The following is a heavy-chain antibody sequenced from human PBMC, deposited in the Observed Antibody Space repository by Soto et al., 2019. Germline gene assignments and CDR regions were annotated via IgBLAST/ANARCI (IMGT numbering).Heavy chain of an antibody. CDR3: ARDGDGYDY. CDR2: IYSSGST. CDR1: GGSVSSCSYY. J-gene: IGHJ4*02. Sequence: QVQLQESGPGLVKPSETLSLTCTVSGGSVSSCSYYWSWIRQPPGKGLEWIGYIYSSGSTSYNPSLKSRVTISVDPSKNQFSLELSSVTAADTAVYYCARDGDGYDYWGQGTLVTVSS. D-gene: IGHD5-12*01. V-gene: IGHV4-61*01.